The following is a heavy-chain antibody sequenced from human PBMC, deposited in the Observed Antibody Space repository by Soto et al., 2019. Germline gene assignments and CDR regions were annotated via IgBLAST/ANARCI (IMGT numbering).Heavy chain of an antibody. CDR3: AKDLDYYDSSGYYSNWFDP. CDR2: ISGSGGST. J-gene: IGHJ5*02. Sequence: GGSLRLSCAASGFTFSSYAMSWVRQAPGKGLEWVSAISGSGGSTYYADSVKGRFTISRDNSKNTLYLQMNSLRAEDTAVYYCAKDLDYYDSSGYYSNWFDPWGQGTLVTVSS. D-gene: IGHD3-22*01. CDR1: GFTFSSYA. V-gene: IGHV3-23*01.